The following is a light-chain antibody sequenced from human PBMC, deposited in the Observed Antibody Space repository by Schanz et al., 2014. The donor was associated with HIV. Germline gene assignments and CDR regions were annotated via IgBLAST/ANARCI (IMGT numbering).Light chain of an antibody. CDR1: SSDVGSYNL. Sequence: QSALTQPASVSGSPGQSITISCTGTSSDVGSYNLVSWYQQHPGKAPKLMIYEGSKRPSGVSNRFSGSKSGNTASLTISGLQAEDEADYYCSSYTGRNSWVFGGGTKLTVL. V-gene: IGLV2-14*02. CDR2: EGS. J-gene: IGLJ3*02. CDR3: SSYTGRNSWV.